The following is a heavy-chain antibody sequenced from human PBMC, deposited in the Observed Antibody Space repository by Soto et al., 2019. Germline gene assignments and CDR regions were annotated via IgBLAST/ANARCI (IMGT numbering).Heavy chain of an antibody. J-gene: IGHJ4*02. D-gene: IGHD3-16*01. CDR3: ARVIMIIGVANPGSYFDY. CDR2: IRPGNGQT. Sequence: QVQLVQSGTEVKKPGASVKVSCKASGYTFSNFGLSWVRQAPGQGREWMGWIRPGNGQTIYAQNFHGRVATTADTSPATAHMELRSLISAETAVYYCARVIMIIGVANPGSYFDYWGQGTRVTVSA. CDR1: GYTFSNFG. V-gene: IGHV1-18*01.